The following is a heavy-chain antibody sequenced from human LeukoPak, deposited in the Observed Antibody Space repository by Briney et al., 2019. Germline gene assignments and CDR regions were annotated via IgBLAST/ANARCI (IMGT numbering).Heavy chain of an antibody. V-gene: IGHV3-7*01. J-gene: IGHJ4*02. CDR3: VGDPGDY. Sequence: GGSLRLSCAASGFTFSNQWMTWVRQAPGKGLEWVANIKQDGSKEHYVDSVKGRFTISRDNAKNSLYLQMNTLRAEDTAVYYCVGDPGDYWGQGTLVTVSS. CDR1: GFTFSNQW. CDR2: IKQDGSKE.